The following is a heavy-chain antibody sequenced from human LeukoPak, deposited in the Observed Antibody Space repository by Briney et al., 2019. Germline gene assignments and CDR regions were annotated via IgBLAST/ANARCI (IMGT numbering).Heavy chain of an antibody. J-gene: IGHJ3*02. Sequence: PGGSLRLSCAASGFTFSSYAMSWVRQAPGKGLEWVSAISGSGGSTYYADSVKGRFTTSRDNSKNTLYLQMNSLRAEDTAVYYCAKALKPYYYDSSGYAHHDAFDIWGQGTMVTVSS. CDR3: AKALKPYYYDSSGYAHHDAFDI. V-gene: IGHV3-23*01. D-gene: IGHD3-22*01. CDR2: ISGSGGST. CDR1: GFTFSSYA.